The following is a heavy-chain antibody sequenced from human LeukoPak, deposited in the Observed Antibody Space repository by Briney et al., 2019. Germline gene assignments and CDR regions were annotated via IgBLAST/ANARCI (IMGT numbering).Heavy chain of an antibody. D-gene: IGHD3-22*01. CDR1: GGSISSSSYY. CDR3: ASQDSSLWWAY. V-gene: IGHV4-39*01. CDR2: IYYSGST. Sequence: PSETLSLTCTVSGGSISSSSYYWGWIRQPPGKGLEWIGSIYYSGSTYYNPSLKSRVTISVDTSKNQFSLKLSSVTAADTAVYYCASQDSSLWWAYWGQGTLVTVSS. J-gene: IGHJ4*02.